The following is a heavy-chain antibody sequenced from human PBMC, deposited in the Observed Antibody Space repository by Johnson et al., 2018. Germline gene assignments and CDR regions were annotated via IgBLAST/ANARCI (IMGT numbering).Heavy chain of an antibody. D-gene: IGHD6-19*01. CDR2: ISHDESLK. V-gene: IGHV3-30*03. J-gene: IGHJ3*02. CDR1: GLTLSRSI. CDR3: AREGFSSGRAGVFDI. Sequence: VQLLESGGGVVQPGRSLRLSCAVSGLTLSRSIMHWVRQAPGQGLEWVALISHDESLKGYADSEKGRFIIYRDMSQNTLYLQMNCLRPEDTAVYYCAREGFSSGRAGVFDIWGQGTLGTVSS.